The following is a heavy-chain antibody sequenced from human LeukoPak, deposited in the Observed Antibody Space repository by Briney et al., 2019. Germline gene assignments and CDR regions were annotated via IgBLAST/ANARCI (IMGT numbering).Heavy chain of an antibody. CDR3: ARGSGRHDY. D-gene: IGHD6-25*01. CDR2: IIPILGIA. V-gene: IGHV1-69*04. J-gene: IGHJ4*02. CDR1: GGTFSSYA. Sequence: SVKVSCKASGGTFSSYAISWVRQAPRQGLEWMGRIIPILGIANYAQKFQGRVTITADKSTSTAYMELSSLRSEDTAVYYCARGSGRHDYWGQGTLVTVSS.